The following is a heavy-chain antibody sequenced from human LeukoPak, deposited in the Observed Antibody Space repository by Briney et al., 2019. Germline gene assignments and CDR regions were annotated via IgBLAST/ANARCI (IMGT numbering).Heavy chain of an antibody. CDR3: ARDRKGNDAFDI. CDR1: GYSFTGYY. D-gene: IGHD3-10*01. V-gene: IGHV1-2*02. CDR2: INPNSGGT. J-gene: IGHJ3*02. Sequence: ASVKVSCKASGYSFTGYYIHWVRQAPGQGLEWMGWINPNSGGTNYAQKFQGRVTMTRDTSISTAYMELSRLRSDDTAVYYCARDRKGNDAFDIWGQGTMVTVSS.